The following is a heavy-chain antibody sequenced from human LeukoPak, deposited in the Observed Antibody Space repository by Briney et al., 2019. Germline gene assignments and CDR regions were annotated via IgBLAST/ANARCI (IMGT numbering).Heavy chain of an antibody. J-gene: IGHJ5*02. D-gene: IGHD2-2*01. CDR2: IYYSGNT. Sequence: SETLSPTCTVSGGSITSYYWSWIRQPLEKGLEWIGYIYYSGNTNYNPSLKSRVTISVDTSKNQFSLKLSSVTAADTAVYYCARHLGYCSTTSCQPGFDPWGQGTLVTVSS. CDR3: ARHLGYCSTTSCQPGFDP. CDR1: GGSITSYY. V-gene: IGHV4-59*08.